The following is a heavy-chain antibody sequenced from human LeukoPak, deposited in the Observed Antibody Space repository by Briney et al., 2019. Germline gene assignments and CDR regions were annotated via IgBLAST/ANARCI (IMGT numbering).Heavy chain of an antibody. Sequence: SETLSLTCTVSGGSISSSSYYWGWIRQPPGKGLEWIGSIYYSGSTYYNPSLKSRVTISVDTSKNQFSLKLTSVTAADTAVYYCARGAVGLAAGTHDYWGQGTLVTASS. CDR2: IYYSGST. CDR1: GGSISSSSYY. CDR3: ARGAVGLAAGTHDY. J-gene: IGHJ4*02. V-gene: IGHV4-39*07. D-gene: IGHD1/OR15-1a*01.